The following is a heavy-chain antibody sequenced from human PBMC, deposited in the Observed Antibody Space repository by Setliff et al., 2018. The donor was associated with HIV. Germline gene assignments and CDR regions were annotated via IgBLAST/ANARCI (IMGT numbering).Heavy chain of an antibody. V-gene: IGHV4-61*02. Sequence: PSETLSLTCTVSGGSISSGSYYWSWIRQPAGKGLEWIGRIYSSGSTNYNPSLKSRVTISVDTSKNQFSLKLSSVTAADTAVYYCARGRQLYYYYMDVWGKGTTVTVSS. J-gene: IGHJ6*03. D-gene: IGHD6-13*01. CDR2: IYSSGST. CDR1: GGSISSGSYY. CDR3: ARGRQLYYYYMDV.